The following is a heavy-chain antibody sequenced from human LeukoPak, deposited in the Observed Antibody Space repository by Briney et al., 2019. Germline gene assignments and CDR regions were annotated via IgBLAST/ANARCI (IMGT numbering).Heavy chain of an antibody. CDR1: GFTFSSYA. V-gene: IGHV3-30-3*01. D-gene: IGHD6-19*01. J-gene: IGHJ4*02. Sequence: GGSLRLSCAASGFTFSSYAMHWVRQAPGKGLEWVAVISYDGSNKYYADSVKGRFTISRDNSKNTLYLQMNSLRAEDTAVYYCARDQWLLSSFDYWGQGTMVTVSS. CDR3: ARDQWLLSSFDY. CDR2: ISYDGSNK.